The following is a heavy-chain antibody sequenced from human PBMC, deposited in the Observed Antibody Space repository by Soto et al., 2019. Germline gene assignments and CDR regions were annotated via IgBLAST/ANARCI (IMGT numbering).Heavy chain of an antibody. CDR2: INTGNGNT. J-gene: IGHJ4*02. Sequence: QVQLVQSGAEVKKPGASVKVSCKASGYTFTDYAMHWVRQAPGQRLEWMGWINTGNGNTKFSLKFQGRVTITRDTSATTAYMELTSLRSEDKAVYYCAKGSRMWTPDYWGQGTLVTVSS. CDR3: AKGSRMWTPDY. CDR1: GYTFTDYA. V-gene: IGHV1-3*04. D-gene: IGHD2-21*01.